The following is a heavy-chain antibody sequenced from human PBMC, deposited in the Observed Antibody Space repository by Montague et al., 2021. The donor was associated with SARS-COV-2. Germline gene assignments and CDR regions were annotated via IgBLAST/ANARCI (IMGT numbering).Heavy chain of an antibody. J-gene: IGHJ6*02. CDR1: GFSFIHYN. D-gene: IGHD1-14*01. Sequence: SLRLSCAGSGFSFIHYNINWVRQAPGKGLEWVSCISGNGRYIYYADSVRGRFTISRDNAKNSLFLEMNSLRADDTAVYYCARDKANRPGGLDVWGQGTTVTVSS. CDR3: ARDKANRPGGLDV. CDR2: ISGNGRYI. V-gene: IGHV3-21*01.